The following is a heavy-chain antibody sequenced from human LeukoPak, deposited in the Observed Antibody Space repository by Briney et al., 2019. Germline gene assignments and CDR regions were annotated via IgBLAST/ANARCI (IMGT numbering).Heavy chain of an antibody. CDR1: GFIFTNHW. CDR2: IKEDGREK. CDR3: ATSQTTSGRYGNAFDI. J-gene: IGHJ3*02. D-gene: IGHD6-19*01. V-gene: IGHV3-7*01. Sequence: PGGSLRLSCVASGFIFTNHWMSWVRQAPGKGLEWVANIKEDGREKYYVDSVKGRFTISRDNAKNSLDLQMNNLRAEDTAVYYCATSQTTSGRYGNAFDIWGQGTTVSVSS.